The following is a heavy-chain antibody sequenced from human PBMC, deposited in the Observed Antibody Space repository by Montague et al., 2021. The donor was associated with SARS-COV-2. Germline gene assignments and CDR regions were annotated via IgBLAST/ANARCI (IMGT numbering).Heavy chain of an antibody. D-gene: IGHD6-13*01. CDR3: ARHRGSGSSGFDS. CDR1: GGSVNSGNYY. CDR2: ISTSGNT. Sequence: TLSLTCTVSGGSVNSGNYYWSWIRQPAGKRLEWMGRISTSGNTNYNPSLKSRLSILVDTSKNQFSLKVRSVTAADTAVYYCARHRGSGSSGFDSWGQGALVTVSS. V-gene: IGHV4-61*02. J-gene: IGHJ5*01.